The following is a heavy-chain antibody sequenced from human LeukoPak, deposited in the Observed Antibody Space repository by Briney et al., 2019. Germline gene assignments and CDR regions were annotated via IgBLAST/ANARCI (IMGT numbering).Heavy chain of an antibody. J-gene: IGHJ4*02. D-gene: IGHD4-23*01. Sequence: SETLSLTCTASGGSISSSSYYWGWIRQPPGKGLEWIGSIYYSGSTYYNPSLKSRVTISVDTSKNQFSLKLSSVTAADTAVYYCARTPSMVVTSEVYWGQGTLVTVSS. V-gene: IGHV4-39*01. CDR1: GGSISSSSYY. CDR3: ARTPSMVVTSEVY. CDR2: IYYSGST.